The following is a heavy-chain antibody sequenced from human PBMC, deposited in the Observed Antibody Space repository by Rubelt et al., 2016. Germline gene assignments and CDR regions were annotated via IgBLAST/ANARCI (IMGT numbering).Heavy chain of an antibody. J-gene: IGHJ4*02. Sequence: YYADSVKGRFTISRDNAKNSLYLQMDSLRAEDTAVYYCARDKGYSPDYWGQGTQVIVSS. V-gene: IGHV3-48*04. D-gene: IGHD6-13*01. CDR3: ARDKGYSPDY.